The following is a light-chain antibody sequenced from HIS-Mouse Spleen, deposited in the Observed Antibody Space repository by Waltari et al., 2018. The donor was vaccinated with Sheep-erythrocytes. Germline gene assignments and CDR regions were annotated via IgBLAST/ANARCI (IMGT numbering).Light chain of an antibody. CDR1: SSDVGGYNY. CDR3: CSYAGSYNHV. V-gene: IGLV2-11*01. CDR2: DVS. J-gene: IGLJ1*01. Sequence: QSALTQPRSVSGSPGQSVTISCTGTSSDVGGYNYVSWSQQHPGNAPKPMIYDVSKRPSGVPVRFSGSKSGNTASLTISGLQAEDEADYYCCSYAGSYNHVFATGTKVTVL.